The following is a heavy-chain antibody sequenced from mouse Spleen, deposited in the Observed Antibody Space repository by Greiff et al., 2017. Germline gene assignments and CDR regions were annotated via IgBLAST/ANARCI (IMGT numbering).Heavy chain of an antibody. CDR1: GFTFSSFG. J-gene: IGHJ2*01. CDR2: ISSGSSTI. CDR3: ARLGYGNYEGDY. Sequence: EVQWVESGGGLVQPGGSRKLSCAASGFTFSSFGMHWVRQAPEKGLEWVAYISSGSSTIYFADTVKGRFTISRDNPKNTLFLQMTSLRSEDTAMYYCARLGYGNYEGDYWGQGTTLTVSS. V-gene: IGHV5-17*02. D-gene: IGHD2-10*02.